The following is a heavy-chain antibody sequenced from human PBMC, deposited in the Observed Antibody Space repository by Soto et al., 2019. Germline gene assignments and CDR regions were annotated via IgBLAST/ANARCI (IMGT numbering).Heavy chain of an antibody. Sequence: QVQLVQSGAEVKKPGASVKVSCKASGYTFTSYYMHWVRQAPGQGLEWMGIINPSGGSTSYAQKFQRRVTMTRDTSTSTVYMELSSLRSEDTAVYYCARGKLCSGGSCYRTNWFDPWGQGTLVTVSS. CDR1: GYTFTSYY. CDR3: ARGKLCSGGSCYRTNWFDP. D-gene: IGHD2-15*01. V-gene: IGHV1-46*01. J-gene: IGHJ5*02. CDR2: INPSGGST.